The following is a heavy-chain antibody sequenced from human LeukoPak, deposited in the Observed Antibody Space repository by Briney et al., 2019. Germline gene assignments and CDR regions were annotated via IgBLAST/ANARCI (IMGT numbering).Heavy chain of an antibody. CDR2: IYYTGST. CDR1: GYSISNFY. J-gene: IGHJ4*02. V-gene: IGHV4-59*01. CDR3: ARDYPLDY. Sequence: PSETLSLTCTVSGYSISNFYWSWIRQPPGKGLEWIGYIYYTGSTNYNPSLKRRVTISMDTSKKEFSLKLSSVTAADTAVYYCARDYPLDYWGQGTLVTVSS.